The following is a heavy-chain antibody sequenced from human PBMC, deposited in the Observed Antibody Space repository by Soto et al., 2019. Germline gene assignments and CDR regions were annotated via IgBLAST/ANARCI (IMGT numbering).Heavy chain of an antibody. V-gene: IGHV1-3*01. CDR3: ARDFSGDGYNSYYFDY. CDR2: INAGNGNT. J-gene: IGHJ4*02. CDR1: GYTFTSYA. D-gene: IGHD5-12*01. Sequence: QVQLVQSGAEVKKPGASVKVSCKASGYTFTSYAMHWVRQAPGQRLEWMGWINAGNGNTKYSQKFQGIVTITRDTSASTAYMELSSLRSEDTAVYYCARDFSGDGYNSYYFDYWGQGTLVTVSS.